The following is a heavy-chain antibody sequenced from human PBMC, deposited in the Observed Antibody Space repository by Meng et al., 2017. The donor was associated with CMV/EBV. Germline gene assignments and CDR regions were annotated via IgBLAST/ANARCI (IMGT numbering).Heavy chain of an antibody. CDR3: ARRIVVVPAAYLGY. Sequence: ASGYPFPGYYIHWVRQAPGQGPEWMGWINPNGGGTNYAQKFQGRVTMTLDTSISTAYMELSRLRSDDTAVYYCARRIVVVPAAYLGYWGQGTLVTVSS. D-gene: IGHD2-2*01. CDR1: GYPFPGYY. V-gene: IGHV1-2*02. J-gene: IGHJ4*02. CDR2: INPNGGGT.